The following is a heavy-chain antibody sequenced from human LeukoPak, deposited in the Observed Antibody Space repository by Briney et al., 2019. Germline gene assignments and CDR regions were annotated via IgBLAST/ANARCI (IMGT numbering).Heavy chain of an antibody. CDR2: IIPIFGTA. Sequence: ASVKVSCKASGGTFSSYAISWVRQAPGQGLEWMGGIIPIFGTANYAQKFQGRVTITADESTSTAYMELSSLRSEDTAVYYCARAGGIAVAGNYYYYYGMDVWGQGTTVTVSS. J-gene: IGHJ6*02. D-gene: IGHD6-19*01. CDR3: ARAGGIAVAGNYYYYYGMDV. CDR1: GGTFSSYA. V-gene: IGHV1-69*13.